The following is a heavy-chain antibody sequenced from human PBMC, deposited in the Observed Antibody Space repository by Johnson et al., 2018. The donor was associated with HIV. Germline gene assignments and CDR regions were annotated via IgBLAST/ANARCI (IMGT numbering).Heavy chain of an antibody. J-gene: IGHJ3*02. V-gene: IGHV3-30*14. Sequence: QVQLVESGGGVVQPGRSLRLSCAASGFTFSSYAMHWVRQAPGKGLEWVAVISYDGSNKYYADSVKGRFIISRDNSENTVYLQLNSLRAEDTAVYYCARGYYYDSGGYPGAFDIWGQGTMVTVSS. CDR1: GFTFSSYA. D-gene: IGHD3-22*01. CDR2: ISYDGSNK. CDR3: ARGYYYDSGGYPGAFDI.